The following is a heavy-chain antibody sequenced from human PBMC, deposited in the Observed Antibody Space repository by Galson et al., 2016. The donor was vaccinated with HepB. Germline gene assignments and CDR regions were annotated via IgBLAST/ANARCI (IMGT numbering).Heavy chain of an antibody. CDR1: LSTYA. J-gene: IGHJ4*02. CDR2: IRGNGGST. D-gene: IGHD3-16*01. CDR3: AKGGMLIPRFDY. V-gene: IGHV3-23*01. Sequence: LSTYAMSWVRQAPGKGLEWVSTIRGNGGSTSYADSVKGRFTISRDSSKNTVYLQMNSLRAGDTAVYYCAKGGMLIPRFDYWGQGTLVTVSS.